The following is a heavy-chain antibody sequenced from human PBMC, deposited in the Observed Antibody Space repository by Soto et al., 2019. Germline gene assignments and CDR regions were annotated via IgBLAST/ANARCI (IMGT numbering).Heavy chain of an antibody. Sequence: RLSCAASGFTFSNAWMSWVRQAPGKGLEWVGRIKSKTDGGTTDYAAPVKGRFTISRDDSKNTLYLQMNSLKTEDTAVYYCTTAPYIWGSYLSNYWGQGSLVAVSS. CDR3: TTAPYIWGSYLSNY. CDR2: IKSKTDGGTT. J-gene: IGHJ4*02. CDR1: GFTFSNAW. D-gene: IGHD3-16*02. V-gene: IGHV3-15*01.